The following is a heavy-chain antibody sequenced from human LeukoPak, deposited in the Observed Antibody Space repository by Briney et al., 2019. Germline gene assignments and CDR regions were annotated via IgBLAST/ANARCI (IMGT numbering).Heavy chain of an antibody. V-gene: IGHV3-23*01. CDR2: ISGSADGT. Sequence: GGSLRLSCAASGFTFGSHAMSWVRQAPGKGLEWVSTISGSADGTHYRDSVKGRFTISRDNSKNTLFLQVNSLSAADTAVYYCAKGIGGTLFDYWGQGTLVTVSS. J-gene: IGHJ4*02. CDR3: AKGIGGTLFDY. CDR1: GFTFGSHA. D-gene: IGHD4-23*01.